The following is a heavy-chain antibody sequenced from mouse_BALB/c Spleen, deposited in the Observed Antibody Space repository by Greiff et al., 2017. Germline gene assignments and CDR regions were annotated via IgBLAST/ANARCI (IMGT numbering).Heavy chain of an antibody. V-gene: IGHV14-3*02. CDR2: IDPANGNT. J-gene: IGHJ1*01. Sequence: EVQLQQSGAELVKPGASVTLSCTASGFNIKDTYMHWVKQRPEQGLEWIGRIDPANGNTKYDPKFQGKATITADTSSNTAYLQLSSLTSEDTAVYYCAGERLRWYFDVWGAGTTVTVSS. CDR3: AGERLRWYFDV. CDR1: GFNIKDTY. D-gene: IGHD1-2*01.